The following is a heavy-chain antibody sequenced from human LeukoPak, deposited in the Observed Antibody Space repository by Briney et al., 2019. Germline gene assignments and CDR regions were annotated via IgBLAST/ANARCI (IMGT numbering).Heavy chain of an antibody. Sequence: PSETLSLTCTVSGYSISSGYYWGWIRQPPGKGLEWIGSIYHSGSTYYNPSLKSRVTISVDTSKNQFSLKLSSVTAADTAVYYCARVGGAEAFDIWGQGTMVTVSS. CDR1: GYSISSGYY. V-gene: IGHV4-38-2*02. D-gene: IGHD2-15*01. CDR3: ARVGGAEAFDI. J-gene: IGHJ3*02. CDR2: IYHSGST.